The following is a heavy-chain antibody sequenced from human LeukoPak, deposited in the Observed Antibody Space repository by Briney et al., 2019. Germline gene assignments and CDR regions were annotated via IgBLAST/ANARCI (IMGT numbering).Heavy chain of an antibody. J-gene: IGHJ4*02. CDR3: AKDYCTGTNCYGDY. CDR2: VSAGGGDT. CDR1: GFTFSNYA. D-gene: IGHD2-2*01. V-gene: IGHV3-23*01. Sequence: GRSLRLSCAASGFTFSNYAMTWVSQPPGKGLEWVSAVSAGGGDTYYADSVEGRFTISRDNSKSTLYLQMNSLRAEDTAVYYCAKDYCTGTNCYGDYWGQGTLVTVSS.